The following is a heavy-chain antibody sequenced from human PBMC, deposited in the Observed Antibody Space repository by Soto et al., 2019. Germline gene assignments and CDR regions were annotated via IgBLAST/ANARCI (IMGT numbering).Heavy chain of an antibody. CDR1: GGSTSGYY. D-gene: IGHD1-26*01. V-gene: IGHV4-59*01. CDR3: ARVQSGSYGLYYFDY. Sequence: PSETLSLTCTVSGGSTSGYYWSWIRQFPGQGLEWIGYIYYSGSTNYNPSLKSRVTISVDKSKNQFSLKLSSVTAGDTAVYFCARVQSGSYGLYYFDYWGQGTLVTVSS. J-gene: IGHJ4*02. CDR2: IYYSGST.